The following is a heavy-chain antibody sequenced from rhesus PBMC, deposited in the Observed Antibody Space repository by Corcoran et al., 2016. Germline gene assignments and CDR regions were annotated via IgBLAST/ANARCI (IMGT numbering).Heavy chain of an antibody. Sequence: QVQLQESGPGLVKPSETLPLTCTVSGASVSSHFWSWIRQPPGKGLEWIGYVYGGNGATSYNFSLKSRVTISKDTSTNQFSLKLSSVTAADTAVYYCASFNSLYNALDVWGRGVLVTVSS. D-gene: IGHD1-26*01. CDR2: VYGGNGAT. J-gene: IGHJ5-2*02. CDR3: ASFNSLYNALDV. V-gene: IGHV4S6*01. CDR1: GASVSSHF.